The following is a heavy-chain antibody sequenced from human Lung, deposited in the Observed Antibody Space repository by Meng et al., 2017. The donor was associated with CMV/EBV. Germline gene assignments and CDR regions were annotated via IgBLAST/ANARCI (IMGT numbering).Heavy chain of an antibody. Sequence: QLQLQASGPWLVKPSGPLSCPCAVSGGSISSSNWWSWVRQPPGKGLEWIGEIYHSGSTNYNPSLKSRVTISVDKSKNQFSLKLSSVTAADTAVYYCASFPPPGKQWLVTDYWGQGTLVTVS. CDR2: IYHSGST. D-gene: IGHD6-19*01. V-gene: IGHV4-4*02. CDR1: GGSISSSNW. CDR3: ASFPPPGKQWLVTDY. J-gene: IGHJ4*02.